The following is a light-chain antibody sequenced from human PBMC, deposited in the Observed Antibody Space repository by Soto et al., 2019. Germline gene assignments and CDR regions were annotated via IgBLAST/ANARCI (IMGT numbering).Light chain of an antibody. CDR2: WAS. Sequence: DIVTTQSPDSLAVSLGERATINCKSSQSISYSSNKKNQLAWYQQKPGQPPQLLIYWASTRESGVPDRFSGSGSGTDFTLTISSLQAEDVAVYYCQQYHSSPVTFGQGTRLEIK. CDR3: QQYHSSPVT. J-gene: IGKJ5*01. V-gene: IGKV4-1*01. CDR1: QSISYSSNKKNQ.